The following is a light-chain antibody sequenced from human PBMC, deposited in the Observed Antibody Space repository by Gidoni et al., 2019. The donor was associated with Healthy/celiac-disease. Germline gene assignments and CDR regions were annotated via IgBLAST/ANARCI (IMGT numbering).Light chain of an antibody. CDR2: AAP. J-gene: IGKJ3*01. CDR1: QSISSY. CDR3: QQSYSTPCT. Sequence: EIQMTQSPSALSASVGYRVTIPCRASQSISSYLNWYQQKPGKAPKLLVYAAPSLQSGVPSRFSGSGSGTDFTLTISSRQPEDFATYYCQQSYSTPCTFGPGTKVDIK. V-gene: IGKV1-39*01.